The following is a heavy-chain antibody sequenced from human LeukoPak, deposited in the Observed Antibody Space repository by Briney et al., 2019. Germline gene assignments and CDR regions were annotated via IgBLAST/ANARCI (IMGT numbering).Heavy chain of an antibody. CDR3: AKGSTSWTIDY. D-gene: IGHD2-2*01. V-gene: IGHV3-30*02. CDR1: GFTFSNYG. Sequence: GGSLRLSCAASGFTFSNYGMHWVRQAPGGGLEWVAFIRYDETIENYADSVKGRFTISRDTSKNTLYLQMNSLRAEDTAVYYCAKGSTSWTIDYWGQGTLVTVSS. CDR2: IRYDETIE. J-gene: IGHJ4*02.